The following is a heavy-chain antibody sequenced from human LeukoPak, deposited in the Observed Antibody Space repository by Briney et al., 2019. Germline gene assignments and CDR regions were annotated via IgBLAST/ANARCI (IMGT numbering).Heavy chain of an antibody. CDR3: ARGEWLVLGDH. D-gene: IGHD3-3*01. Sequence: ASVTVSCTASGYTFNAYYMHWVRQAPGQGLEWMGWINPNSGGTNYAQKFQGRVTLTRDTSINTVYMEVNRLTSDDTVVYYCARGEWLVLGDHWGQGTPVTVSS. V-gene: IGHV1-2*02. CDR1: GYTFNAYY. J-gene: IGHJ4*02. CDR2: INPNSGGT.